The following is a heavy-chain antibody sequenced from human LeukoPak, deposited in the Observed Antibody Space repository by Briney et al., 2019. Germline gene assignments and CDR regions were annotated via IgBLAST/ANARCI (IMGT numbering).Heavy chain of an antibody. CDR1: GFTFSSYA. Sequence: GGSLRLSCAASGFTFSSYAMHWVRQAPGKGLEWVANIKQDGSEKYYVDSVKGRFTISRDNAKNSLYLQMNSLRAEDTAVYYCARGSGWYYYWGQGTLVTVSS. CDR3: ARGSGWYYY. J-gene: IGHJ4*02. V-gene: IGHV3-7*04. D-gene: IGHD6-19*01. CDR2: IKQDGSEK.